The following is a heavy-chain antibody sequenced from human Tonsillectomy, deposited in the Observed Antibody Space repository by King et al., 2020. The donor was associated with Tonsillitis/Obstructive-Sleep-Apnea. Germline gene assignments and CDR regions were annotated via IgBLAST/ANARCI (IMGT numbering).Heavy chain of an antibody. CDR1: GYSFTTYW. D-gene: IGHD2-15*01. V-gene: IGHV5-51*01. CDR2: IYPGDSDT. CDR3: ARLELRVAAKAFDI. Sequence: QLVQSGAEVKKPGESLKISCKGSGYSFTTYWICWGRQMPGEGLESMGIIYPGDSDTSYCPSFQGQVTTTADKSISTAYLQWSSLKASDTAMDYGARLELRVAAKAFDIWGQGTMVTVSS. J-gene: IGHJ3*02.